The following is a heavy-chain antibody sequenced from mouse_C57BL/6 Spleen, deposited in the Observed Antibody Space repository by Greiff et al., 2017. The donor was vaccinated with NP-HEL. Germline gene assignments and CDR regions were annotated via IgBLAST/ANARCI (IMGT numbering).Heavy chain of an antibody. J-gene: IGHJ2*01. CDR3: ARSVQDKDYGSRGYFDY. Sequence: QVQLKESGAELVKPGASVKISCKASGYAFSSYWMNWVKQRPGQGLEWIGQIYPGDGDTNYNGKFKGKATLTADKSSSTAYMQLSSLTSEDSAVYCCARSVQDKDYGSRGYFDYWGQGTTLTVSS. V-gene: IGHV1-80*01. D-gene: IGHD1-1*01. CDR1: GYAFSSYW. CDR2: IYPGDGDT.